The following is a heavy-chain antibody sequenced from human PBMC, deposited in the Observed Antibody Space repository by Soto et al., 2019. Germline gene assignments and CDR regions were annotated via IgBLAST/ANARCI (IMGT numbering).Heavy chain of an antibody. CDR2: ISSNGGGT. J-gene: IGHJ3*02. Sequence: EVQLVESGGGLVQPGGSLRLSCAASGFAFSSSAMHWVRQAPGKGLEYVSAISSNGGGTYYANSVKGRFTISRDNSKNTLYLQMGSLRAEDMDVYYCARRSDAFDIWGQGTMVTVSS. CDR3: ARRSDAFDI. V-gene: IGHV3-64*01. CDR1: GFAFSSSA.